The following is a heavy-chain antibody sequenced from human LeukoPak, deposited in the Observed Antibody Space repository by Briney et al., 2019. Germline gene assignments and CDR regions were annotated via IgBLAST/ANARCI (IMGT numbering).Heavy chain of an antibody. J-gene: IGHJ3*02. Sequence: PGGSLRLSCAASGFTFSDYYMSWIRQAPGKGLEWVSYISSSGSTIYYADSVKGRFTISRDNAKNSLYLQMNSLRAEDTAVYYCAKYYYDSSGYYYIWGQGTMVTVSS. D-gene: IGHD3-22*01. CDR1: GFTFSDYY. CDR3: AKYYYDSSGYYYI. CDR2: ISSSGSTI. V-gene: IGHV3-11*04.